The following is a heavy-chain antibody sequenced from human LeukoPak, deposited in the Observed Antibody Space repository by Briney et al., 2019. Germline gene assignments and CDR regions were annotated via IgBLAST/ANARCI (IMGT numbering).Heavy chain of an antibody. CDR3: ARVRTQKYYYDSSGPFDY. D-gene: IGHD3-22*01. Sequence: ASVKVSCKASGYTFTSYGISWVRQAPGQGLEWMGWISAYSGNTNYAQKLQGRVTMTTDTSTSTAYMELRSLRSDDTAVYYCARVRTQKYYYDSSGPFDYWGQGTLVTVSS. CDR2: ISAYSGNT. J-gene: IGHJ4*02. V-gene: IGHV1-18*01. CDR1: GYTFTSYG.